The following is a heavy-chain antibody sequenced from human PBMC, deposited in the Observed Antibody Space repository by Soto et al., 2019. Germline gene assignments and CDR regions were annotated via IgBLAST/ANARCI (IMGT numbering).Heavy chain of an antibody. D-gene: IGHD6-19*01. CDR1: SASIISEQR. CDR3: ARSFGWYAIDH. V-gene: IGHV4-4*02. CDR2: IHHSGST. Sequence: QMQLQESGPGLVKPSETLSLTCAVSSASIISEQRWSWVRQPPGKGLEWIGEIHHSGSTNNNPSPRRRVTMSEDKSKNQFSLNLMSVTAANTAVDYCARSFGWYAIDHGGQGTRVIVSS. J-gene: IGHJ1*01.